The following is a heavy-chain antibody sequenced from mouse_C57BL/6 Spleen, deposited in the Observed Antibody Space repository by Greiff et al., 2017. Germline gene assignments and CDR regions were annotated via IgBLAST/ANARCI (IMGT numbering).Heavy chain of an antibody. CDR2: ISYDGSN. CDR1: GYSITSGYY. V-gene: IGHV3-6*01. D-gene: IGHD2-13*01. CDR3: AREGDRGSEPPNRYFDV. Sequence: ESGPGLVKPSQSLSLTCSVTGYSITSGYYWNWIRQFPGNKLEWMGNISYDGSNNYNAYLKNRISITRDTSKNQFFLKLNTVTTEDTATYYCAREGDRGSEPPNRYFDVGGTGTTVTVSS. J-gene: IGHJ1*03.